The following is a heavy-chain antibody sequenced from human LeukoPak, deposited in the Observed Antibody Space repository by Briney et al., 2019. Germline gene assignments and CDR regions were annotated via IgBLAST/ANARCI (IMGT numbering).Heavy chain of an antibody. Sequence: PGGSLRLSCAASGFSFSSYAMSWVRQAPGKGLEWVSVISGSGGSTYYADSVKGRFTISRDNSKNTLYVQMNSLRAEDTAVYYCAKDPSYILLWFGELDYWGQGTLVTVSS. CDR1: GFSFSSYA. V-gene: IGHV3-23*01. D-gene: IGHD3-10*01. CDR3: AKDPSYILLWFGELDY. J-gene: IGHJ4*02. CDR2: ISGSGGST.